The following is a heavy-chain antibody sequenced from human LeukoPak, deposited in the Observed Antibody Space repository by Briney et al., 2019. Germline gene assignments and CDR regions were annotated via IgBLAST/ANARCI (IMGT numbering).Heavy chain of an antibody. J-gene: IGHJ4*02. CDR1: GFTFSNYW. V-gene: IGHV3-74*01. D-gene: IGHD3-10*01. CDR3: VRGSAAGDY. Sequence: GGSLRLSCAASGFTFSNYWMHWVRQAPGKGLVWVSRINSDGSSASYADSVKGRFTMSRDNAKNTLYLQMNSLRAEDTAVYYCVRGSAAGDYWGQGTLVTVSS. CDR2: INSDGSSA.